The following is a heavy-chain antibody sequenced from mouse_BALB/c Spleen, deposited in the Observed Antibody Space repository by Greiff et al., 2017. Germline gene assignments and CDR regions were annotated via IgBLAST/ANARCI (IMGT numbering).Heavy chain of an antibody. D-gene: IGHD1-1*01. CDR3: TRSGSSPLDY. V-gene: IGHV6-6*02. Sequence: EVKVEESGGGLVQPGGSMKLSCVASGFTFSNYWMNWVRQSPEKGLEWVAEIRLKSNNYATHYAESVKGRFTISRDDSKSSVYLQMNNLRAEDTGIYYCTRSGSSPLDYWGQGTTLTVSS. CDR2: IRLKSNNYAT. J-gene: IGHJ2*01. CDR1: GFTFSNYW.